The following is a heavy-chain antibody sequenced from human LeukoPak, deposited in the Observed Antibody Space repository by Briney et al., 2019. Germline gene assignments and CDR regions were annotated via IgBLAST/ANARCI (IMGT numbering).Heavy chain of an antibody. D-gene: IGHD3-10*01. V-gene: IGHV4-34*01. CDR1: GGSFSGYY. J-gene: IGHJ4*02. Sequence: SETLSLTCAVYGGSFSGYYWSWIRQPPGKELEWIGEINHSGSTNYNPSLKSRVTISVDTSKNQFSLKLSSVTAADTAVYYCARGTGGDYWGQGTLVTVPS. CDR3: ARGTGGDY. CDR2: INHSGST.